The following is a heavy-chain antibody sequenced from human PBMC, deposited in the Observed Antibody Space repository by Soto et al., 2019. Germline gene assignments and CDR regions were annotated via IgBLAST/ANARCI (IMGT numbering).Heavy chain of an antibody. CDR1: GGSISSYY. D-gene: IGHD3-22*01. CDR2: IYYSGST. V-gene: IGHV4-59*01. Sequence: SETLSLTCTVSGGSISSYYWSWIRQPPGKGLEWIGYIYYSGSTNYNPSLKSRVTISVDTSKNQFSLKLSSVTAAATAVYYCARASSPTGSGYYSPPFDYWGQGTLVTVSS. CDR3: ARASSPTGSGYYSPPFDY. J-gene: IGHJ4*02.